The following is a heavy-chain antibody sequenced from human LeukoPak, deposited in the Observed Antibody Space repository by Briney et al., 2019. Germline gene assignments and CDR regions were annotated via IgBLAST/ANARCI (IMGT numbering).Heavy chain of an antibody. CDR3: AKDQATRGNYYGRAFDI. D-gene: IGHD3-22*01. Sequence: GGSLRLSCAASGFTFNNYARRWVRQAQGKGLEWVSAIHADGTPTYDADSVKGRFTISRDNSKNTLYLQMNSLRAEDTAIYYCAKDQATRGNYYGRAFDIWGQGTMVTVSS. CDR1: GFTFNNYA. V-gene: IGHV3-23*01. CDR2: IHADGTPT. J-gene: IGHJ3*02.